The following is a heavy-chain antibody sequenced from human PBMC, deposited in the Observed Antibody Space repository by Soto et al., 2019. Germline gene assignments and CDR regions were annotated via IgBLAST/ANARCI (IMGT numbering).Heavy chain of an antibody. D-gene: IGHD3-3*01. CDR2: ISYDGSNK. J-gene: IGHJ5*02. CDR3: AKGVEIFGVVIYGPYDP. V-gene: IGHV3-30*18. Sequence: QVQLVESGGGVVQPGRSLRLSCAASGFTFNNYGMHWVRQAPGKGLEWVAVISYDGSNKYYADSVKGRFTISRDNSKNTLYLQMNSLRAEDTAVYYCAKGVEIFGVVIYGPYDPWGQGTLVTVSS. CDR1: GFTFNNYG.